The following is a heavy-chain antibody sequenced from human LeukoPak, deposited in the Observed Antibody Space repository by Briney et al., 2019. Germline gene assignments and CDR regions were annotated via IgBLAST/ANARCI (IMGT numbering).Heavy chain of an antibody. CDR2: ISSSSSYI. D-gene: IGHD2-15*01. CDR3: AKEHMAAAVYYFDY. CDR1: GFTFSSYS. J-gene: IGHJ4*02. V-gene: IGHV3-21*04. Sequence: GGSLRLSCAASGFTFSSYSMNWVRQAPGKGLEWVSSISSSSSYIYYADSVKGRFTISRDNAKNSLYLQMNSLRAEDTAVYYCAKEHMAAAVYYFDYWGQGTLVTVSS.